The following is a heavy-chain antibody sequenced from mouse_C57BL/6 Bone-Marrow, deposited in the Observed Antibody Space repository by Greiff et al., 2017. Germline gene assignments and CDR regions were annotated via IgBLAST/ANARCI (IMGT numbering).Heavy chain of an antibody. V-gene: IGHV1-72*01. D-gene: IGHD1-1*01. CDR3: ARRTTVVATRAYWYFDV. J-gene: IGHJ1*03. Sequence: VQLQQPGAELVKPGASVKLSCKASGYTFTSYWMHWVKQRPGRGLEWIGRIDPNSGGTKYNEKFKSKATLTVDKPSSTAYMQLSSLTSEDSAVYYCARRTTVVATRAYWYFDVWGTGTTVTVSS. CDR2: IDPNSGGT. CDR1: GYTFTSYW.